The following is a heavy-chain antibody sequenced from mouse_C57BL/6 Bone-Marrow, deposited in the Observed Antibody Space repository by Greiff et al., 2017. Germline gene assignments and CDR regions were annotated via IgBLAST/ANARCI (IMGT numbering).Heavy chain of an antibody. D-gene: IGHD2-4*01. CDR2: ISNGGGST. J-gene: IGHJ3*01. CDR1: GFTFSDYY. Sequence: EVMLVESGGGLVQPGGSLKLSCAASGFTFSDYYMYWVRQPPEKRLEWVEYISNGGGSTYYPDTVKGRFTISRDKAKNTLYLQMSRLKSEDTAMYYCARHADGNDYGFAYWGQGTLVTVSA. V-gene: IGHV5-12*01. CDR3: ARHADGNDYGFAY.